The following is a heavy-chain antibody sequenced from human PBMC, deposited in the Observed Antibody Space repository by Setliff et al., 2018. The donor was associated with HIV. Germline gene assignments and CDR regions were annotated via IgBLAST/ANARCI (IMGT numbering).Heavy chain of an antibody. CDR1: GYTFTTYA. V-gene: IGHV1-3*04. CDR2: INTGNGHT. D-gene: IGHD1-26*01. Sequence: ASVKVSCKASGYTFTTYALHWVRQAPGQRLEWMGWINTGNGHTKYSQKFQDRVTITRDISASTAYMELSSLRSKDTAVYYCARDREKWEGYYKYYYMDVWGKGTKVTVSS. CDR3: ARDREKWEGYYKYYYMDV. J-gene: IGHJ6*03.